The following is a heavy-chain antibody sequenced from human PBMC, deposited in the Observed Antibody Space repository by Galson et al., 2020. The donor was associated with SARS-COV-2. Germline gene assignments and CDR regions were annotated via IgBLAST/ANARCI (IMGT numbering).Heavy chain of an antibody. V-gene: IGHV3-30*03. D-gene: IGHD1-26*01. Sequence: GESLKISCAASGFTFSSYGMHWVRQAPGKGLEWVAVISYDGSNKYYADSVKGRFTISRDNSKNTLYLQMNSLRAEDTAVYYCAREQWEVSRGMDVWGQGTTVTVSS. J-gene: IGHJ6*02. CDR2: ISYDGSNK. CDR3: AREQWEVSRGMDV. CDR1: GFTFSSYG.